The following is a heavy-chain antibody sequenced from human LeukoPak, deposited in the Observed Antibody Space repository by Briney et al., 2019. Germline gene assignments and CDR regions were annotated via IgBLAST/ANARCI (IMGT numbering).Heavy chain of an antibody. Sequence: SETLSLTCNVSGGSISSYFWGWVRQPPGGGLEWIGYISYTASTDYNPPLKSRVTISVDTSKNQFSLKLNSVTAADTAVYYCARRGSSGQLYFDHWGQGTLVTVSS. CDR1: GGSISSYF. CDR3: ARRGSSGQLYFDH. D-gene: IGHD6-19*01. CDR2: ISYTAST. V-gene: IGHV4-59*08. J-gene: IGHJ4*02.